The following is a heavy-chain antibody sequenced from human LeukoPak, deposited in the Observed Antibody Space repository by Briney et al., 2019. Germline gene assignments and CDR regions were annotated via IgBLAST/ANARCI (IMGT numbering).Heavy chain of an antibody. D-gene: IGHD2-8*01. V-gene: IGHV3-30*02. CDR2: IRNDGSNK. CDR3: AKDRYCTNGVCSGSFDY. CDR1: GFSFSDYG. Sequence: GGSLRLSCAASGFSFSDYGMHWVRQAPGKGLEWVAFIRNDGSNKKYADSVKGRSTISRDNSKNTLYLQMNSLRAEDTAVYYCAKDRYCTNGVCSGSFDYWGQGTLVTVSS. J-gene: IGHJ4*02.